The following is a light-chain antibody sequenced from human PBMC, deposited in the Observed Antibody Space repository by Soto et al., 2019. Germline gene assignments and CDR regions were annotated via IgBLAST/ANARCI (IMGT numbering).Light chain of an antibody. V-gene: IGKV3-11*01. CDR2: DAS. Sequence: IVLTQSPDSLAESLGERATISCRSSQTILYSSSGNNYLAWHQQKPGPAPRLLIYDASNTATGIPARFSGSGSGTDFTLTISRLESEDFAVYYCQQRANWPITFGQGTRLEIK. CDR3: QQRANWPIT. CDR1: QTILYSSSGNNY. J-gene: IGKJ5*01.